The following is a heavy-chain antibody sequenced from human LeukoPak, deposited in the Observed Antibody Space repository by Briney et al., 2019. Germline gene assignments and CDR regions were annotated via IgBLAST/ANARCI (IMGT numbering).Heavy chain of an antibody. CDR3: ARRVNALTGIDY. D-gene: IGHD7-27*01. CDR2: IYPGDSDA. J-gene: IGHJ4*02. CDR1: GYTFTSYW. Sequence: GESLKISCKGSGYTFTSYWIGWVRQVPGKGLEWMGIIYPGDSDARYSPSFQGQVTISVDKSISTAYLQWSSLKASDTAMYFCARRVNALTGIDYWGQGTLVTVSS. V-gene: IGHV5-51*01.